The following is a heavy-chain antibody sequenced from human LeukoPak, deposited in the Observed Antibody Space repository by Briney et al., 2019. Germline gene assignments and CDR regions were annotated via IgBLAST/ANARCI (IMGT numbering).Heavy chain of an antibody. CDR1: GFTVSSNE. D-gene: IGHD3-3*01. CDR3: KKAEGPHMITIFGVVIFGTEAWIVY. Sequence: AGGSLRLSCAASGFTVSSNEMSWVRQAPGKCLEWVSSITGGSTYYADSRKGRFTISRDNSKNTLHLQMNSLRAEDTAVYYCKKAEGPHMITIFGVVIFGTEAWIVYSGQGTLVTVSP. CDR2: ITGGST. V-gene: IGHV3-38-3*01. J-gene: IGHJ4*02.